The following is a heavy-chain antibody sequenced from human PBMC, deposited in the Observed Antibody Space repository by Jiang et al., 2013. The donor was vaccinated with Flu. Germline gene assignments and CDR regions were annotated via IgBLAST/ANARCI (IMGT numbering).Heavy chain of an antibody. J-gene: IGHJ4*02. CDR2: IIPIFGSA. CDR3: ARNQVGVGWELLPHFDY. D-gene: IGHD1-26*01. CDR1: GGTFSSHA. V-gene: IGHV1-69*01. Sequence: SGAEVKKPGSSVKVSCKASGGTFSSHAISWVRQAPGQGLEWMGGIIPIFGSANYAQKFQGRVTITADESTGTAYMELSSLRSEDTAMYFCARNQVGVGWELLPHFDYWGQGTLVTVSS.